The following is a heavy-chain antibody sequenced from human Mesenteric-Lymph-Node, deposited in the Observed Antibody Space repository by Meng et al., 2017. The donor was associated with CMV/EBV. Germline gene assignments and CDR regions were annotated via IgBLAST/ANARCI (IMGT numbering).Heavy chain of an antibody. CDR2: IYHGDSDT. V-gene: IGHV5-51*01. J-gene: IGHJ4*02. D-gene: IGHD6-19*01. CDR1: GYRFTSYW. Sequence: SGYRFTSYWIGWVSQMPGRGLEWMGIIYHGDSDTRYSPSFQGQVTISVDKSISSVYLQWSSLKASDTAMYYCARRGGTGNGWHQVDYWGQGTLVTVSS. CDR3: ARRGGTGNGWHQVDY.